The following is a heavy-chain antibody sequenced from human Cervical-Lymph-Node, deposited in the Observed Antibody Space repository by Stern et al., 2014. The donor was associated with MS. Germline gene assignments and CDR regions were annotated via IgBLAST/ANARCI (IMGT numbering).Heavy chain of an antibody. V-gene: IGHV1-46*01. CDR1: GNMFTTYN. J-gene: IGHJ6*02. D-gene: IGHD3-3*01. Sequence: VKLVESGHEVKPPGASVNVSCVASGNMFTTYNVHCVRQAPGDGLEWLGFTTHGGGSPTYEQQFQGRITLNSDTSPSTVYLALSSLTSDDTAVYYCAGGYDFWSNFHPAHYYGGDAWGQGTTVIVS. CDR3: AGGYDFWSNFHPAHYYGGDA. CDR2: TTHGGGSP.